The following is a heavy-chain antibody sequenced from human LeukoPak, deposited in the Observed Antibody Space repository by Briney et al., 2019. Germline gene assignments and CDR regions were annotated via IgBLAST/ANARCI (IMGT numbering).Heavy chain of an antibody. J-gene: IGHJ4*02. CDR1: GGSFSGYY. V-gene: IGHV4-34*01. CDR2: INHSGST. CDR3: ADKREYSGYRI. Sequence: SETLSLTCAAYGGSFSGYYWNWIRQPPGKGLEWIGEINHSGSTNYNPSLKSRVTISLDTSKNQFSLKLNSVTAADTAVYYCADKREYSGYRIWGQGTLVTVSS. D-gene: IGHD5-12*01.